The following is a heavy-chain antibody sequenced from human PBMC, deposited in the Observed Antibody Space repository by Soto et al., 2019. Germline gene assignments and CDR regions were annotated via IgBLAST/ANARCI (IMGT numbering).Heavy chain of an antibody. D-gene: IGHD5-18*01. V-gene: IGHV4-39*01. Sequence: QLQLQESGPGLVKPSETLSLTCTVSGGSISSSSYYWGWIRQPPGKGLEWIGTIYYSGSTYYNPSLKSRFTISVDTSQNQFSLKLSSVTAADTAVYYFARLGGIRYIYGSLDYWGQGTLVTVSS. CDR2: IYYSGST. CDR3: ARLGGIRYIYGSLDY. CDR1: GGSISSSSYY. J-gene: IGHJ4*02.